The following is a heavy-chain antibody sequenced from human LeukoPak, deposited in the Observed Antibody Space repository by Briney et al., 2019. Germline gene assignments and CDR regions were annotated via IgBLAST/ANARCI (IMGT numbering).Heavy chain of an antibody. CDR2: ISAYNGNT. D-gene: IGHD2-8*01. CDR1: GYTFTSYG. CDR3: ARGMLERSYYYYMDV. Sequence: ASVKVSCKASGYTFTSYGISWVRQAPGQGLEWMGWISAYNGNTNYAQKLQGRVTMTTGTSTSTAYMELRSLRSDDTAVYYCARGMLERSYYYYMDVWGKGTTVTVSS. J-gene: IGHJ6*03. V-gene: IGHV1-18*01.